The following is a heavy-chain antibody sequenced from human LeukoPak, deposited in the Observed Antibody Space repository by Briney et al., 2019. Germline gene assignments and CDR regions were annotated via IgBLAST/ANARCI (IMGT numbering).Heavy chain of an antibody. V-gene: IGHV3-30*03. J-gene: IGHJ4*02. CDR1: GFTFSSYG. Sequence: GRSLRLSCAASGFTFSSYGMHWVRQAPGKGLEWVAVISYDGSNKYYADSVKGRFTISRDNAKNSLYLQMNSLRAEDTAVYHCARDHYGGNKGFDYWGQGTLVTVSS. CDR2: ISYDGSNK. CDR3: ARDHYGGNKGFDY. D-gene: IGHD4-23*01.